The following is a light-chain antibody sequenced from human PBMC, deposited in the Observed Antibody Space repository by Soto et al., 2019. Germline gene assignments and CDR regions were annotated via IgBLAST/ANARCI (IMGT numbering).Light chain of an antibody. CDR2: GAS. J-gene: IGKJ3*01. Sequence: DIQMTQSPSSLSALVGDRVTINCRASESIIRYLNWYQKKPGKAPKLLIYGASYLQSGVPSRFSGSGSGTDFTLTISSLQPEDFATYYCQQSDRTPFTFGPGTKVDIK. CDR3: QQSDRTPFT. V-gene: IGKV1-39*01. CDR1: ESIIRY.